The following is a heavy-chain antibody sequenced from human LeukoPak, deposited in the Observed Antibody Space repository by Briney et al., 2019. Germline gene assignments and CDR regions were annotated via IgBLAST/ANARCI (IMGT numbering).Heavy chain of an antibody. CDR2: INHSGST. J-gene: IGHJ4*02. D-gene: IGHD1-1*01. CDR3: ARATLQLERRPFDY. V-gene: IGHV4-34*01. CDR1: GGSFNAYY. Sequence: PSETLSLTCAVYGGSFNAYYWSGIRQPPGEGREWIGEINHSGSTNYNSSLKSRVTISVDTSKNQFSLTLSSVTAADTAIYYCARATLQLERRPFDYWGQGTLVTVSS.